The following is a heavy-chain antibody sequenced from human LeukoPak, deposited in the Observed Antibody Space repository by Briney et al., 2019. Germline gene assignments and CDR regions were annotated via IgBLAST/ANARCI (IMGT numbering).Heavy chain of an antibody. CDR1: GYSFTSYW. Sequence: GESLKISCKGSGYSFTSYWISWVRQMPGKGLEWMGRIDPSDSYINYSPSFQGHVTISADKSTSTAYLQWSSLKASDTAMYYCARRVRYGSSWDFDYWGQGTLVTVSS. CDR2: IDPSDSYI. CDR3: ARRVRYGSSWDFDY. D-gene: IGHD6-13*01. V-gene: IGHV5-10-1*01. J-gene: IGHJ4*02.